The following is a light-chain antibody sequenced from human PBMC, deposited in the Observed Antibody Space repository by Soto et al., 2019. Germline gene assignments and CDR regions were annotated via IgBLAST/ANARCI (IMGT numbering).Light chain of an antibody. V-gene: IGKV1-39*01. Sequence: IQLTQSPSSLSASVGDSVTITCRASQGISSFLAWYQQKPGKAPKLLIYAASNLQSGVPPRFSGSGSGKDFTLTIAALQPDDFATYYCHQSFSSPRTFGQGTKVDI. CDR2: AAS. J-gene: IGKJ1*01. CDR3: HQSFSSPRT. CDR1: QGISSF.